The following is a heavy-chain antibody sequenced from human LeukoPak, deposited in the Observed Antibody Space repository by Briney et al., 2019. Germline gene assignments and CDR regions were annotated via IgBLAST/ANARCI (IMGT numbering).Heavy chain of an antibody. Sequence: SQTLSLTCTVSGGSISSGGYYWSWIRQHPGKGLEWIGYIYYSGSTYYNPSLKSRVTISVDTSKNQFSLKLTSVTAADTAVYYCARGGRSYRSSWYPYWGQGNLVTVSS. D-gene: IGHD6-13*01. CDR1: GGSISSGGYY. V-gene: IGHV4-31*03. CDR3: ARGGRSYRSSWYPY. J-gene: IGHJ4*02. CDR2: IYYSGST.